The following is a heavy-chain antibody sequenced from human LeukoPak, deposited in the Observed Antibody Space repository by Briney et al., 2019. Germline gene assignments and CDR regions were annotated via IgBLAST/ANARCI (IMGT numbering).Heavy chain of an antibody. J-gene: IGHJ4*02. V-gene: IGHV4-34*01. CDR1: GGSFSNYY. CDR3: ASSFYYDSRDY. D-gene: IGHD3-22*01. CDR2: INHSGST. Sequence: PSETLSLTCAVYGGSFSNYYWSWIRQPPGKGLEWIGEINHSGSTNYSPSLKSRVSISIDTSKKKLSLRLTSVTAADSAVYYCASSFYYDSRDYWGQGTLVTVSS.